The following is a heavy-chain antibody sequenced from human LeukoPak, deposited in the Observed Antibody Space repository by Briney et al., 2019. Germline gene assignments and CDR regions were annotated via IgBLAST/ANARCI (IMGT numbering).Heavy chain of an antibody. V-gene: IGHV1-8*01. CDR1: GYTFTSYN. J-gene: IGHJ5*02. Sequence: GASVKLSCKASGYTFTSYNINWVRHRTGQGLELMGLMNPNNGNTGYAQKCQGRVTMTRNTSISTAYMELSSLRSEDTAVYYCARGQEIAAAGRDNWFDPWGQGTLVTVSS. D-gene: IGHD6-13*01. CDR3: ARGQEIAAAGRDNWFDP. CDR2: MNPNNGNT.